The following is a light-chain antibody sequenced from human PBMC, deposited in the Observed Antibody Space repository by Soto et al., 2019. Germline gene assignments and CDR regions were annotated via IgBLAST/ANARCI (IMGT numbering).Light chain of an antibody. CDR2: GAS. V-gene: IGKV3-20*01. Sequence: EIVLTQSPGTLALSLGERAALSCRASESVSRSFLAWYQQKPGQAPRLLIYGASTRATDIPHRFSGSGSGTDFTLTISRLEPEDFAVYYCQQYGSSPQTFGQGTKVEIK. J-gene: IGKJ1*01. CDR1: ESVSRSF. CDR3: QQYGSSPQT.